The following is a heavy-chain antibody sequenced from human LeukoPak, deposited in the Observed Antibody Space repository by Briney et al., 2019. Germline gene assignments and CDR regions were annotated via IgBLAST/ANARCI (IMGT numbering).Heavy chain of an antibody. J-gene: IGHJ3*02. CDR2: IIPIFGSA. CDR3: ASPMTTVTTSAFDI. V-gene: IGHV1-69*01. D-gene: IGHD4-17*01. CDR1: GGTLSSYA. Sequence: SVHDSCQASGGTLSSYAISWVRQAPGRGGEWMGVIIPIFGSANYAQKFQGRVTITADESTSTAYMELSSLRSEDTAVYYCASPMTTVTTSAFDIWGQGTMVTVSS.